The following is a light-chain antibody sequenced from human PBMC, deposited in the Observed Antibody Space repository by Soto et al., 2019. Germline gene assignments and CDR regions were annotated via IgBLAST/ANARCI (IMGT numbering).Light chain of an antibody. CDR2: WAS. J-gene: IGKJ4*01. CDR3: QQYYSAPLT. Sequence: DIVMTQSPDSLAVSLGERATINCKSSQSVLSNSNNKNYLTWYQQRPGQTPKLLISWASTRESGVPDRFSGSGSGTDFTLTISSLRAEDVAVYYCQQYYSAPLTFGGGTKVEI. V-gene: IGKV4-1*01. CDR1: QSVLSNSNNKNY.